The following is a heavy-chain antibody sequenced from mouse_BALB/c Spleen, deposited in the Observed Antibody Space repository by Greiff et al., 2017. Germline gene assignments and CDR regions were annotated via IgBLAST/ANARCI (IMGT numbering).Heavy chain of an antibody. CDR2: INPSTGYT. CDR3: ARTRIYYGPLYYFDY. V-gene: IGHV1-7*01. Sequence: VQLQQSGAELAKPGASVKMSCKASGYTFTSYWMHWVKQRPGQGLEWIGYINPSTGYTKYNQKFKDKATLTADKSSSTAYMQLSSLTSEDSAVYYCARTRIYYGPLYYFDYWGQGTTLTVSS. CDR1: GYTFTSYW. J-gene: IGHJ2*01. D-gene: IGHD2-1*01.